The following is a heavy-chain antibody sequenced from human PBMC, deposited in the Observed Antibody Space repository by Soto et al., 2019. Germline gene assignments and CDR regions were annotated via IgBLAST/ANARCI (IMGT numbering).Heavy chain of an antibody. CDR2: INAGNGNT. CDR1: GYTFTGDA. J-gene: IGHJ4*02. D-gene: IGHD2-21*02. V-gene: IGHV1-3*01. Sequence: ASVKVSCKASGYTFTGDAMHWVRQGPGQRLEWMGWINAGNGNTKYSQKFQGRVTITRDTSASTAYMELSSLRSEDTAVYYCARSIVVVTAIDYWGQGTLVTVCS. CDR3: ARSIVVVTAIDY.